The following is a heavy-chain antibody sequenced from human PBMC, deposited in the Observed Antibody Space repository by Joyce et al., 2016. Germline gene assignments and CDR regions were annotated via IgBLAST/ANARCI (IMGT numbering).Heavy chain of an antibody. CDR3: TKALYSGYESDDY. V-gene: IGHV1-18*01. J-gene: IGHJ4*02. D-gene: IGHD5-12*01. CDR2: ISAFNGET. CDR1: GYKFNMYG. Sequence: QVKLVQSGAEVKKPGASVKVSCTASGYKFNMYGITWVRQAPGQGLEWMGWISAFNGETKDAQKFQARVTLTTDTSTSTAFMELERLRSDDTAVYYCTKALYSGYESDDYWGQGTLVTVSS.